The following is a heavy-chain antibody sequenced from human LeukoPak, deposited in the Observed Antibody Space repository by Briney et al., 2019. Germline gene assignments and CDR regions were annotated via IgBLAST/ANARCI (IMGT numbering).Heavy chain of an antibody. CDR2: ISSNGGST. D-gene: IGHD3-3*01. J-gene: IGHJ3*02. CDR1: GFTFSSYA. Sequence: GGSLRLSCAASGFTFSSYAMHWVRQAPGKGLEYVSAISSNGGSTYYANSVKGRFTISRDNSKNTLYLQMNSLRAEDTAVYYCAKDGEVDFWSGYYTIGYDAFDIWGQGTMVTVSS. CDR3: AKDGEVDFWSGYYTIGYDAFDI. V-gene: IGHV3-64*01.